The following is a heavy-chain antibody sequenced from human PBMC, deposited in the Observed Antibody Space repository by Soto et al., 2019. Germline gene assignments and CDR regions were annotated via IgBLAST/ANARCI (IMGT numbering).Heavy chain of an antibody. D-gene: IGHD5-12*01. V-gene: IGHV4-34*01. Sequence: PSETLSLTCTVYGGSFTFSGYYWSWIRQPPGKGLEWIGEINHSGSTNYNLSLESRVTIALDTSKNQFSLDLTSVTAADTAVYYCVRGRILRLRFCDFDSWCRGTLVAVSS. J-gene: IGHJ4*02. CDR1: GGSFTFSGYY. CDR3: VRGRILRLRFCDFDS. CDR2: INHSGST.